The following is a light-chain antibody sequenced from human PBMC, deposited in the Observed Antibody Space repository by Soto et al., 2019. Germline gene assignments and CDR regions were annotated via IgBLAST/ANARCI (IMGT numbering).Light chain of an antibody. Sequence: DIQMTQSPSTLSASVGYRVTITCRARQSISIWLAWYQQKPGKAPKLLIYDASILESGVPSRFSGSGSGTEFTLTISSLQPDDFATYYCQQYNTFWTFGQGTKGDIK. J-gene: IGKJ1*01. CDR1: QSISIW. CDR2: DAS. CDR3: QQYNTFWT. V-gene: IGKV1-5*01.